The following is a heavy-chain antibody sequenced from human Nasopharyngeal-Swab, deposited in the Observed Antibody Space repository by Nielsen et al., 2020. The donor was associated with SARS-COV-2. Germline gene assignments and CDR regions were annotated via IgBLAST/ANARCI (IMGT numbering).Heavy chain of an antibody. CDR1: GGSISSGGYS. CDR2: IYHSGST. CDR3: ARGTVRYCSGGSCYRHSYYYYGMDV. D-gene: IGHD2-15*01. J-gene: IGHJ6*02. V-gene: IGHV4-30-2*01. Sequence: SETLSLTCAVSGGSISSGGYSWSWIRQPLGKGLEWIGYIYHSGSTYYNPSLKSRVTISVDRSKNQFSLKLSSVTAADTAVYYCARGTVRYCSGGSCYRHSYYYYGMDVWGQGTTVTVSS.